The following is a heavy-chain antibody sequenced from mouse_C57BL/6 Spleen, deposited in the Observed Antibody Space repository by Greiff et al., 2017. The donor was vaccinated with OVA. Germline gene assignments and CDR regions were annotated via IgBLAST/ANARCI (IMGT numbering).Heavy chain of an antibody. CDR2: INPNNGGT. CDR1: GYTFTDYY. D-gene: IGHD1-1*01. CDR3: ARMGYGSSY. Sequence: EVKLQQSGPELVKPGASVKISCKASGYTFTDYYMNWVKQSHGKSLEWIGDINPNNGGTSYNQKFKGKATLTVDKSSSTAYMELRSLTSEDSAVYYCARMGYGSSYWGQGTTLTVSS. V-gene: IGHV1-26*01. J-gene: IGHJ2*01.